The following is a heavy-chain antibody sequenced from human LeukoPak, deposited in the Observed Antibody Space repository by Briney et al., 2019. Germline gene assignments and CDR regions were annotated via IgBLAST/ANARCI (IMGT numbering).Heavy chain of an antibody. CDR1: GFTFSSYG. D-gene: IGHD3-10*01. CDR2: ISYDGSNK. V-gene: IGHV3-30*18. CDR3: AKEGWKYGSGSYVDY. J-gene: IGHJ4*02. Sequence: GGSLRLSCAASGFTFSSYGMHWVRQAPGKGLEWVAVISYDGSNKYYADSVKGRFTISRDNSKNTLYLQMNSLRAEDAAVYYCAKEGWKYGSGSYVDYWGQGTLVTVSS.